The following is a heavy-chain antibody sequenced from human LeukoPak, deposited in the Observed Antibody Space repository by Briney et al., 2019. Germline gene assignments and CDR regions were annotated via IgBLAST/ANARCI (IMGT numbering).Heavy chain of an antibody. CDR3: ASYSGSYYDPYYFDY. CDR2: IKQDGSEK. Sequence: GGSLRLSCAASGFTFSSYWMSWVRQAPGKGLEWVANIKQDGSEKYYVDSVKGRFTISRDNAKNSLYLQMNSLRAEDTAVYYCASYSGSYYDPYYFDYWGQGTLVTVSS. J-gene: IGHJ4*02. CDR1: GFTFSSYW. D-gene: IGHD1-26*01. V-gene: IGHV3-7*01.